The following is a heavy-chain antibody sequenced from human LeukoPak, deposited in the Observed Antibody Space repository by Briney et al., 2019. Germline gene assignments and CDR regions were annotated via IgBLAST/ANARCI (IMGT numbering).Heavy chain of an antibody. V-gene: IGHV3-7*01. CDR2: MKQDGREQ. CDR1: GFTFTNYW. J-gene: IGHJ3*02. Sequence: GGSLRLSCVTSGFTFTNYWMTWVRQAPGKGLEWVANMKQDGREQYYVDSVKGRFTIYRDNAKNSVHLQMNSLRDEDTAVYYCARGGGSGRWGSAFDMWGQGTMVTVSS. CDR3: ARGGGSGRWGSAFDM. D-gene: IGHD6-19*01.